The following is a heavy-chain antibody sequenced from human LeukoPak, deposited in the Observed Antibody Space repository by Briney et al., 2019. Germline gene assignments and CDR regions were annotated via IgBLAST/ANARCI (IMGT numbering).Heavy chain of an antibody. CDR3: TTGGRKRGSGINCYPGDY. CDR2: ISTSSSYI. CDR1: GFSFSQYS. J-gene: IGHJ4*02. D-gene: IGHD2-15*01. V-gene: IGHV3-21*01. Sequence: GGSLRLSCSGSGFSFSQYSMNWVRQAPGEGLEWLSSISTSSSYIYYADSVKGRFTISRDNAKNSLDLQMNSLRAEDTAVYYCTTGGRKRGSGINCYPGDYWGQGTLVTVSS.